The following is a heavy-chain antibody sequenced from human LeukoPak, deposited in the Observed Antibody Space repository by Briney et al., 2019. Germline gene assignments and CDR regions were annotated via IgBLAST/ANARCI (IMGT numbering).Heavy chain of an antibody. CDR1: GFTFSSYA. V-gene: IGHV3-64*01. J-gene: IGHJ4*02. D-gene: IGHD5-24*01. Sequence: PGGSLRLSCAASGFTFSSYAMHWVRQAPGKGLEYVSAISSNGGSTYYANSVKGRFTISRDNSKNTLYLQMGSLRAEDMAVYYCARGGWLQNDYWGQGTLVTVSS. CDR3: ARGGWLQNDY. CDR2: ISSNGGST.